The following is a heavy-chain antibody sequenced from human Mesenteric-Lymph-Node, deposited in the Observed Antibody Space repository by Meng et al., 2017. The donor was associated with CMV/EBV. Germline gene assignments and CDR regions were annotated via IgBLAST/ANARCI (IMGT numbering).Heavy chain of an antibody. Sequence: GESLKISCEASGFTLSNYYMSWVRQAPGKGLEWVADIKQDGSKTYYVDSVKGRFTISRDNAKNSLYLQMNSLRAEDTALYYCAKDMGYQLLYGYYGMDVWGQGTTVTVSS. D-gene: IGHD2-2*02. CDR3: AKDMGYQLLYGYYGMDV. CDR2: IKQDGSKT. J-gene: IGHJ6*02. V-gene: IGHV3-7*03. CDR1: GFTLSNYY.